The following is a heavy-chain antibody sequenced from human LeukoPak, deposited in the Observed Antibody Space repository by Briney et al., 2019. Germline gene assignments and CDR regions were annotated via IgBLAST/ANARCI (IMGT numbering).Heavy chain of an antibody. CDR1: GFTFSSYW. J-gene: IGHJ3*01. D-gene: IGHD6-19*01. CDR2: IKQDGSQK. V-gene: IGHV3-7*02. CDR3: ARRYSNGWYFVFDV. Sequence: PGGSLRLSCAASGFTFSSYWMSWVRQAPGKGLEWVATIKQDGSQKEYVDSVKGRFTISRDNAKNSLYLQMNSLRAEDTAVYYCARRYSNGWYFVFDVWGQGTMVTVSS.